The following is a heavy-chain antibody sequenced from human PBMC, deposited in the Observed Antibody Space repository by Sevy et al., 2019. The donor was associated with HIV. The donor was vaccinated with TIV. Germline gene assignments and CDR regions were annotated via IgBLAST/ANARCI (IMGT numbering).Heavy chain of an antibody. D-gene: IGHD6-6*01. V-gene: IGHV5-51*01. CDR3: ARLRIAARPVRYYFDY. CDR1: GYSFTSYW. Sequence: GESLKISCKGSGYSFTSYWIGWVRQMPGKGLEWMGIIYPGDSDTRYSPSFQGQVTISADKSISTAYLQWSSLKASDTATYYCARLRIAARPVRYYFDYWGQGTLVTVSS. J-gene: IGHJ4*02. CDR2: IYPGDSDT.